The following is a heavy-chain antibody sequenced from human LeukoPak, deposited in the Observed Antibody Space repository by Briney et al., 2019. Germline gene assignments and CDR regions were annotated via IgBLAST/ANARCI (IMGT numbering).Heavy chain of an antibody. J-gene: IGHJ6*02. Sequence: GGSLRLSCAASGFTFSDYNMNWVRQATGKGLEWVSYITNGGSTKHHADSVKGRFTISRDNAKNTLYLQMNSLRAEDTAVYYCARSIGLTGGGVDVWGQGTTVTVSS. CDR1: GFTFSDYN. V-gene: IGHV3-11*01. CDR3: ARSIGLTGGGVDV. D-gene: IGHD1-14*01. CDR2: ITNGGSTK.